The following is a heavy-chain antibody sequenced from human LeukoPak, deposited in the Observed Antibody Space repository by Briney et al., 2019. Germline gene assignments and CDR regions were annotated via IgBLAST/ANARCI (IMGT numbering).Heavy chain of an antibody. J-gene: IGHJ6*02. CDR2: ISASGTTK. CDR1: GFIFSNHE. Sequence: PGGSLRLSCAASGFIFSNHEMSWVRQAPGKGLEWVSYISASGTTKFDADSVRDRFTISRDNAKNSLYLQMNSLRAEDTALYYCARDHCGGGSCYSSVNYGMDVWGQGTTVTVSS. CDR3: ARDHCGGGSCYSSVNYGMDV. V-gene: IGHV3-48*03. D-gene: IGHD2-15*01.